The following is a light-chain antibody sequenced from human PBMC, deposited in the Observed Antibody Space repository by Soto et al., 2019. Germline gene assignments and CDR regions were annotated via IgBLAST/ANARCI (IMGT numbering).Light chain of an antibody. CDR2: DAS. CDR3: QQYNSYGT. CDR1: QSVSTR. Sequence: DIQMTQSPSSLSASVGDRVTIICRASQSVSTRLAWYQQKPGKAPKVLIYDASNLESGVPSRFSGSASGTEFTLTISSLQPDDFATYYCQQYNSYGTFGQGTKVDIK. V-gene: IGKV1-5*02. J-gene: IGKJ1*01.